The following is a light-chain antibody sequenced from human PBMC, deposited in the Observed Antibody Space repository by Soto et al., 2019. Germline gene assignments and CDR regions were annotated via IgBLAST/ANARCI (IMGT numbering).Light chain of an antibody. CDR3: QQLYRYPIT. CDR1: QDIKTY. J-gene: IGKJ5*01. V-gene: IGKV1-27*01. Sequence: DTQMTQSPSSLSASIGDRVTITCRASQDIKTYVAWYQQKPGKPPSLLIYAASTLQSGVPSRFSGSGSGADFTLTISSLQPEDVATYYCQQLYRYPITFGQGTRLEIK. CDR2: AAS.